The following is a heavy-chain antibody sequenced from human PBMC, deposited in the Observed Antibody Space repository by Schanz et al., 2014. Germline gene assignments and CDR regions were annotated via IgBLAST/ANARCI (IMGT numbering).Heavy chain of an antibody. CDR1: GYSFTDYA. D-gene: IGHD6-13*01. J-gene: IGHJ4*02. CDR2: MNFKTGNT. V-gene: IGHV1-8*02. CDR3: ARDGEAAAGCDY. Sequence: QGQLVQSGAEVKKPGASVRVSCKASGYSFTDYAIHWVRQAPGQGLEWMGWMNFKTGNTGYAQRFQGRVTMTRDTSTSTVYMELSSLRSEDTAVYYCARDGEAAAGCDYWGQGTLVTVSS.